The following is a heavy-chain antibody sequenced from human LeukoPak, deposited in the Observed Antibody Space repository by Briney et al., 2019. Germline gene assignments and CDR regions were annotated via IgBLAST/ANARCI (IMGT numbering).Heavy chain of an antibody. CDR3: ARDLTIFGVVTPFDY. CDR1: GFTFSSYS. Sequence: GGSLRLSCAASGFTFSSYSMNWVRQAPGKGLEWVSYISSSSSTIYYADSVKGRFTISRDNAKNSLYLQMNSLRAEDTAVYYCARDLTIFGVVTPFDYWGQGTLVTVSS. J-gene: IGHJ4*02. CDR2: ISSSSSTI. D-gene: IGHD3-3*01. V-gene: IGHV3-48*01.